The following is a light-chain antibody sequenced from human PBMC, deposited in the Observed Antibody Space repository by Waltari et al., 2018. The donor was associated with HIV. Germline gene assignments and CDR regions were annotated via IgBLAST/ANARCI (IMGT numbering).Light chain of an antibody. J-gene: IGLJ1*01. V-gene: IGLV3-19*01. CDR2: DST. Sequence: SSDLTQDPAVSVALGETVRITCRGDTLRSYYAAWYQQKPGQAPILVIYDSTNRPPGIPERFSGSTTGGTASFTNTGAQAEDEADYYCNSRDSSDTSYVFGPGTYVTVL. CDR3: NSRDSSDTSYV. CDR1: TLRSYY.